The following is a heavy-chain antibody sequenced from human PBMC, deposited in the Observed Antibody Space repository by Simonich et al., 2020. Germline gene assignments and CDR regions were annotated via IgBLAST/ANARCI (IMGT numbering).Heavy chain of an antibody. CDR2: IYWDDVK. D-gene: IGHD3-10*01. CDR3: AHKFSGWFGERDAFDI. V-gene: IGHV2-5*05. J-gene: IGHJ3*02. CDR1: GLSLSTSGVG. Sequence: QITLKESGPTLVKPTQTLTLTCTFSGLSLSTSGVGVAWIRQPPGKALEWLALIYWDDVKRYVPALKSSLTITKDTSKNQVSLTMTNMDPVDTATYYCAHKFSGWFGERDAFDIWGQGTMVTVSS.